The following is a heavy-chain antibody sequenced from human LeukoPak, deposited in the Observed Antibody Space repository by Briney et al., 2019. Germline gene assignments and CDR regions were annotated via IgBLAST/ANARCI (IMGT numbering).Heavy chain of an antibody. CDR2: IYNSANT. Sequence: SQTLSLTCSVSGGSISSGGYYCGWIRQLPGKGLEWIGHIYNSANTYYNPSLKSRVNISVDTSKNQCSLNFNSVTAADTAVYFCARAPHYPYFNYWGQGALVTVSS. V-gene: IGHV4-31*03. J-gene: IGHJ4*02. CDR3: ARAPHYPYFNY. CDR1: GGSISSGGYY. D-gene: IGHD1-26*01.